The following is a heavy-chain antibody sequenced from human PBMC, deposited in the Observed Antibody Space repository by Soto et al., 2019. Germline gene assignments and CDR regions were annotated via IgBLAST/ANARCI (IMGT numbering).Heavy chain of an antibody. J-gene: IGHJ6*02. CDR2: ISYDGSNK. CDR1: GFTFSSYG. D-gene: IGHD3-22*01. V-gene: IGHV3-30*18. Sequence: PGGSLRLSCAASGFTFSSYGMHWVRQAPGKGLEWVAVISYDGSNKYYADSVKGRFTISRDNSKNTLYLQMNSLRAEDTAVYYCAKAYYYDSSGYPTLPVYYYYGMDVWGQGTTVTVSS. CDR3: AKAYYYDSSGYPTLPVYYYYGMDV.